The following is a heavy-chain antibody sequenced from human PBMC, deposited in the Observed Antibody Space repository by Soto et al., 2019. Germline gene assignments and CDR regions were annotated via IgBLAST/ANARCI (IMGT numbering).Heavy chain of an antibody. D-gene: IGHD6-6*01. CDR2: ISSSSSTI. CDR1: GLTFSSYS. CDR3: ARPEYSSSSYGMDV. Sequence: GGSLRLSCAASGLTFSSYSMYWVRQAPGKGLEWVSYISSSSSTIYYANSVKGRFTISRDNAKNSLYLQMNSLRDEDTAVYYCARPEYSSSSYGMDVWGQGTTVTVSS. J-gene: IGHJ6*02. V-gene: IGHV3-48*02.